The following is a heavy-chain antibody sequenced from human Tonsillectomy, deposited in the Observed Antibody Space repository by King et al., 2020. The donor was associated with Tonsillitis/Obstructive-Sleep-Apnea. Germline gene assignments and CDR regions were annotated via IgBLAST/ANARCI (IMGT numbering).Heavy chain of an antibody. CDR2: ISSSSMTI. J-gene: IGHJ4*02. D-gene: IGHD6-13*01. CDR3: ARGGTRIAAAGSGKY. Sequence: VQLVESGGGLVQPGGSLRLSCAASGFTFSSDSMNWVRQAPGKGLEWVSYISSSSMTIYYADSVKGRFSNSSDNAKNSLYMQRNSLRDEDTAVYYCARGGTRIAAAGSGKYWGQGTLVTVSS. V-gene: IGHV3-48*02. CDR1: GFTFSSDS.